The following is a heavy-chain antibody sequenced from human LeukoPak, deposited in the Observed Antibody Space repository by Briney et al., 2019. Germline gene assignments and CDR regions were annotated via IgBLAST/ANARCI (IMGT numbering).Heavy chain of an antibody. Sequence: PSETLSLTCTVSGGSISSYYWSWIRQPPGKGLEWIGYIYYSGSTNYNPSLKSRVTISVDTSKNQFSLKLSSVTAADTAVYYCARDARLFYGMDVWGQGTTVTVS. J-gene: IGHJ6*02. CDR1: GGSISSYY. CDR2: IYYSGST. CDR3: ARDARLFYGMDV. V-gene: IGHV4-59*01.